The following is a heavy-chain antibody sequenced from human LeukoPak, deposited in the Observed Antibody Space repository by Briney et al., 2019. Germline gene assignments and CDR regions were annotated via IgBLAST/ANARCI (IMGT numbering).Heavy chain of an antibody. CDR2: IDWDDDK. CDR3: ARALAGGDCGDYGMDV. Sequence: SGPTLVNPTQTLTLTCTFSGFSLSTSGMCVSWIRQPPGKALEWLALIDWDDDKYYSTSLKTRLTISKDTSKNQVVLTMTNVDPVDTATYYCARALAGGDCGDYGMDVWGQGTTVTVSS. CDR1: GFSLSTSGMC. D-gene: IGHD4/OR15-4a*01. J-gene: IGHJ6*02. V-gene: IGHV2-70*01.